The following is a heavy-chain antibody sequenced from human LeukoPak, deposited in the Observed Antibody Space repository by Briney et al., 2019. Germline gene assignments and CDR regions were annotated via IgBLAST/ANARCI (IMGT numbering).Heavy chain of an antibody. J-gene: IGHJ6*03. CDR1: GGTFSSYA. Sequence: GASVKVSCKASGGTFSSYAISWVRQAPGQGLEWMGGIIPIFGTANYAQKFQGRVTITADKSTSTAYMELSSLRSEDTAVYYCARGYSSSWYRSYYYYMDVWGKGTTVTVSS. CDR2: IIPIFGTA. V-gene: IGHV1-69*06. CDR3: ARGYSSSWYRSYYYYMDV. D-gene: IGHD6-13*01.